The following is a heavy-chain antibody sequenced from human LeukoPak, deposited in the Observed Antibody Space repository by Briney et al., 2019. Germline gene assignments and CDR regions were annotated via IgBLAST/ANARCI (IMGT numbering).Heavy chain of an antibody. CDR1: GFTFSSYA. Sequence: GGSLRLSCAASGFTFSSYAMHWVRQAPGKGLEWVSSISSSSSYIYYADSVKGRFTISRDNAKNSLYLQMNSLRAEDTAVYYCARVSDILTGYDPMVYWGQGTLVTVSS. V-gene: IGHV3-21*01. D-gene: IGHD3-9*01. CDR3: ARVSDILTGYDPMVY. CDR2: ISSSSSYI. J-gene: IGHJ4*02.